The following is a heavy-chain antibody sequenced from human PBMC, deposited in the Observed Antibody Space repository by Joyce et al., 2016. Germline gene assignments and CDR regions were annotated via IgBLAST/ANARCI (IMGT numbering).Heavy chain of an antibody. D-gene: IGHD2-21*01. CDR1: RNTFTKSW. CDR3: VIQGRVKSDFQN. J-gene: IGHJ1*01. CDR2: LSPIDSDT. Sequence: EVQLVQSGAEMKKSGESLKISCKGCRNTFTKSWIAWVRQMPGNGLECMGILSPIDSDTRYSPSFRGLGTISADKSTSTDYLQWSSLKASDTAIYYCVIQGRVKSDFQNWGQGTLVTV. V-gene: IGHV5-51*01.